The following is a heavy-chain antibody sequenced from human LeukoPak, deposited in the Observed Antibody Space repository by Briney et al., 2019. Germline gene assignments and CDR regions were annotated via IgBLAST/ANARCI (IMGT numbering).Heavy chain of an antibody. V-gene: IGHV1-18*04. CDR2: ISVHNGKT. J-gene: IGHJ4*02. CDR3: ARNLKAVEMATMDY. D-gene: IGHD5-24*01. Sequence: ASVKVSCKASGYSFTTYGFSWVRQAPAQGLEWMGWISVHNGKTNYAQSLQDRVTMSTDTSTSTVYMELSSLRSEDTAVYYCARNLKAVEMATMDYWGQGTLVTVSS. CDR1: GYSFTTYG.